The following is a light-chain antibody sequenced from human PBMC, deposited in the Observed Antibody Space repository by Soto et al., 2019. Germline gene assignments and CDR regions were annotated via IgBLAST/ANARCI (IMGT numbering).Light chain of an antibody. CDR3: QQHSTWPLT. J-gene: IGKJ4*01. V-gene: IGKV3-11*01. Sequence: EIVLTQSPATLSLSPGERATLSCMSSQSVSSYSAWYQQKPGQAPRLLIYGASNRATGIPARFSGSGSGTDFTLTISSLEPEDFAVYYCQQHSTWPLTFGGGTKVDNK. CDR2: GAS. CDR1: QSVSSY.